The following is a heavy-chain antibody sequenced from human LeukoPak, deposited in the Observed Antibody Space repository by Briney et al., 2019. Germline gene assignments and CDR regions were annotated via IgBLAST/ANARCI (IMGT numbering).Heavy chain of an antibody. J-gene: IGHJ3*02. CDR1: GFTFSSYR. CDR2: ISSSSTYI. CDR3: ARGWSPGAFDI. Sequence: GGSLRLSCAASGFTFSSYRMNWVRQAPGKGLEWVSCISSSSTYIYYADSVKGRFSISRDNAKNSLYLQMNSLRAEDTAVYYCARGWSPGAFDIWGQGTMVTVSS. V-gene: IGHV3-21*01. D-gene: IGHD6-13*01.